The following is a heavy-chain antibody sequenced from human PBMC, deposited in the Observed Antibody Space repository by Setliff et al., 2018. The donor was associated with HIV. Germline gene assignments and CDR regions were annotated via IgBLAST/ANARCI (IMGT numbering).Heavy chain of an antibody. Sequence: GSLRLSCAASGFTFSDYSMNWVRQAPGKGLEWVSAISGSGGSTYYADSVKGRFTISRDNSKNTLDLQMNSLRAEDTAVYYCAKGRHLLYYFDYWGQGTLVTVS. CDR1: GFTFSDYS. CDR3: AKGRHLLYYFDY. CDR2: ISGSGGST. D-gene: IGHD1-26*01. J-gene: IGHJ4*02. V-gene: IGHV3-23*01.